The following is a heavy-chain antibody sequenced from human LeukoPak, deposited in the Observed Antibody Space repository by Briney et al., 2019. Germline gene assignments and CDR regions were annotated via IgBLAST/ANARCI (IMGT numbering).Heavy chain of an antibody. CDR1: GFSLSAYW. V-gene: IGHV3-7*03. J-gene: IGHJ4*02. D-gene: IGHD2-15*01. Sequence: GGSLRLSCAASGFSLSAYWMTWVRQAPGKGLEWVADINRDGSQRNHVDSVKGRFTISRDNAKNSLYLQMDSLTAEDTAVYYCARDSTYSSGSRFYDRFDYWGQGTLVTVSS. CDR2: INRDGSQR. CDR3: ARDSTYSSGSRFYDRFDY.